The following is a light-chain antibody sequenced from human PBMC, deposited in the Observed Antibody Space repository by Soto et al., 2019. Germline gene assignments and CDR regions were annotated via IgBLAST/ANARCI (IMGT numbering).Light chain of an antibody. J-gene: IGKJ1*01. CDR2: DAS. V-gene: IGKV1-5*01. Sequence: QMTQSPSTLSASIGDRVTITCGASQSVDSRLAWYQQKPGKAPKLLVYDASTLETGVPPRLSGSGSGTSLSITIRSLQTEDFATYYCQQSFNLPRTFGPGTKMDIK. CDR1: QSVDSR. CDR3: QQSFNLPRT.